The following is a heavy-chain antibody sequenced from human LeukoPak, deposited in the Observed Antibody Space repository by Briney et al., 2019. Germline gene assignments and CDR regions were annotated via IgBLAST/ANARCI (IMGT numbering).Heavy chain of an antibody. CDR1: GFTFSSYG. Sequence: GGSLRLSCAASGFTFSSYGMHWVRQAPGKGLEWVAVIWYDGSNKYYADSVKGRFTISRDNSKNTLYLQMNSLRAEDTAVYYCARAHDLIAVAGMYYYYGMDVWGQGTTVTVSS. CDR3: ARAHDLIAVAGMYYYYGMDV. J-gene: IGHJ6*02. CDR2: IWYDGSNK. V-gene: IGHV3-33*01. D-gene: IGHD6-19*01.